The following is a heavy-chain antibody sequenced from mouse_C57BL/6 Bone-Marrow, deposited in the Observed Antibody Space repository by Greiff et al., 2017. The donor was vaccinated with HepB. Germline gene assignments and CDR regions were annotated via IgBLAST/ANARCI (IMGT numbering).Heavy chain of an antibody. Sequence: VQLQQSGPELVKPGASVKISCKASGYTFTDYYMNWVKQSHGKSLEWIGDINPNNGGTSYNQKFKGKATLTVDKSSSTAYMELRSLTSEDSAVYYCARRILRFQFAYWGQGTLVTVSA. CDR2: INPNNGGT. J-gene: IGHJ3*01. CDR1: GYTFTDYY. CDR3: ARRILRFQFAY. V-gene: IGHV1-26*01. D-gene: IGHD1-1*01.